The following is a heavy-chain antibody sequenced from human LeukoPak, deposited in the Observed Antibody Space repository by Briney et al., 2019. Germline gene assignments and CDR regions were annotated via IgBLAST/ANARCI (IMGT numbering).Heavy chain of an antibody. CDR3: ARDFFGYCSGGSCYSSPPGAVY. J-gene: IGHJ4*02. D-gene: IGHD2-15*01. V-gene: IGHV3-33*01. CDR1: GFTFSSYG. Sequence: GGSLRLSCAASGFTFSSYGMDWVSQAPGKGLEWVAVIWYDGSNEYYADSVKGRFTISRDNSKNTLYLQMNSLRAEDTAVYYCARDFFGYCSGGSCYSSPPGAVYWGQGTLVTVSS. CDR2: IWYDGSNE.